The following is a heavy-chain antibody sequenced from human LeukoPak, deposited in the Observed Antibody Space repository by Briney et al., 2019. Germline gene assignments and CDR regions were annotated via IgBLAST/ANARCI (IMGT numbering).Heavy chain of an antibody. Sequence: PGGSLRLSCAASGFTFSSYAMSWVRQAPGKGLKWVSGISASGGSTYYADSVKGRFTISRDNSKNTLYVQMNSLRAEDTAVCYCAKVWDYYDVSGPFDYWGQGTLVTVSS. CDR3: AKVWDYYDVSGPFDY. V-gene: IGHV3-23*01. D-gene: IGHD3-22*01. J-gene: IGHJ4*02. CDR1: GFTFSSYA. CDR2: ISASGGST.